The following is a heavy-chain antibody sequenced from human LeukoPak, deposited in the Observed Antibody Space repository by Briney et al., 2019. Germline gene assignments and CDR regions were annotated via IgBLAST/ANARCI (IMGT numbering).Heavy chain of an antibody. CDR3: ARVGVYDILTGHSRDYYYYYYMDV. Sequence: PGGSLRLSCAASGFTFNIYALGWVRQAPGKGLEWVSSINDSGDIINYGDSVKGRFTIARDDSKNTVYLEMKSLTAEDTALYYCARVGVYDILTGHSRDYYYYYYMDVWGKGTTVIVSS. CDR1: GFTFNIYA. V-gene: IGHV3-23*01. CDR2: INDSGDII. D-gene: IGHD3-9*01. J-gene: IGHJ6*03.